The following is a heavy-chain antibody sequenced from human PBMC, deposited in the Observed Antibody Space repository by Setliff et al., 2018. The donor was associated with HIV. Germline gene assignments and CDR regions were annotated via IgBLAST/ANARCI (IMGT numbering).Heavy chain of an antibody. Sequence: SETLSLTCTVSGGSISIYYWSWIRQLPGEGLEWIGRISAGGYTYYNPSLQSRFTMSVDMSKNQFSLKLSSVTAADTAIYYCARDRGGTSYAGDDAFDIWGQGTMVTVTS. CDR3: ARDRGGTSYAGDDAFDI. D-gene: IGHD2-15*01. V-gene: IGHV4-4*07. CDR2: ISAGGYT. J-gene: IGHJ3*02. CDR1: GGSISIYY.